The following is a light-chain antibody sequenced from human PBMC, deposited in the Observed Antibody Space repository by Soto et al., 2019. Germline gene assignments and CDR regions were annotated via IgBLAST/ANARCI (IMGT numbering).Light chain of an antibody. Sequence: QSVLTQPPSVSAAPGQKVTISCSGSSSNIGNNYVSWYQQLPGTAPKLLIYDNSKRPSGIPDRFSGSKSGTSATLGITGLQTGEEADYYCGTWDSSLSAAVFGGGTQLTVL. CDR3: GTWDSSLSAAV. V-gene: IGLV1-51*01. CDR2: DNS. CDR1: SSNIGNNY. J-gene: IGLJ7*01.